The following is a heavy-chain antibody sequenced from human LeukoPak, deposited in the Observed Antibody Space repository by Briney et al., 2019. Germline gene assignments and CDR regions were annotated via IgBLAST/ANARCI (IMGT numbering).Heavy chain of an antibody. Sequence: ASVKVSCKASGYTFTSYGISWVRQAPGQGLEWMGWISAYNGNTHYAQKLQGRVPMTTHTSTSPAYMELRSLRSYDTAVYYCARDRGYYDSSGYTDHDAFDIWAQGTMVTVSS. J-gene: IGHJ3*02. CDR3: ARDRGYYDSSGYTDHDAFDI. D-gene: IGHD3-22*01. CDR1: GYTFTSYG. V-gene: IGHV1-18*01. CDR2: ISAYNGNT.